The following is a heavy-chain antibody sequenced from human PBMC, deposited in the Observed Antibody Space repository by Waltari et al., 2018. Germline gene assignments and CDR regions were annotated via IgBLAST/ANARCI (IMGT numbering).Heavy chain of an antibody. V-gene: IGHV1-18*01. CDR3: ARVGETSDDFWSGYTPNDYYYYMDV. J-gene: IGHJ6*03. D-gene: IGHD3-3*01. Sequence: QVQLVQSGAEVKKPGASVKVSCKASGYTFTSYGISWVRQAPGQGLEWMGWSSAYNGNTNHAQKLQGRVTMTTDRSTSTADVELRSLRSDDTAVYYCARVGETSDDFWSGYTPNDYYYYMDVWGKGTTVTVSS. CDR2: SSAYNGNT. CDR1: GYTFTSYG.